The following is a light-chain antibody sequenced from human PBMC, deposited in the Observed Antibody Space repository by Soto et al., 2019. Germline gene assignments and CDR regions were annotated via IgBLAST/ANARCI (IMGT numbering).Light chain of an antibody. CDR1: SSDVGGYNY. J-gene: IGLJ1*01. V-gene: IGLV2-14*01. CDR2: DVS. Sequence: QSALTQPASVSGSPGQSITISCTGTSSDVGGYNYVSWYQQHPGKAPKLMIYDVSNRPSGVSNRFSGSKSGNTASLTISGLQAEDEADYYRRSYTSSSALYVFGTGTKLTVL. CDR3: RSYTSSSALYV.